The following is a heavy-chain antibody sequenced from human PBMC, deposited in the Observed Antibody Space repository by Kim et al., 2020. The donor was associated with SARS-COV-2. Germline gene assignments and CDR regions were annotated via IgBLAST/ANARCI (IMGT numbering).Heavy chain of an antibody. Sequence: SVKVSCKASGGTFSSYAISWVRQAPGQGLEWMGRIIPILGIANYAQKFQGRVTITADKSTSTAYMELSSLRSEDTAVYYCARERDTAMAHYFDYWGQGTLVTVSS. V-gene: IGHV1-69*04. J-gene: IGHJ4*02. CDR3: ARERDTAMAHYFDY. D-gene: IGHD5-18*01. CDR2: IIPILGIA. CDR1: GGTFSSYA.